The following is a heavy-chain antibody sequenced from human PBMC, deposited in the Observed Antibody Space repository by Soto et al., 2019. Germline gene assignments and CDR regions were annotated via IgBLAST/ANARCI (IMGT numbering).Heavy chain of an antibody. V-gene: IGHV3-48*02. CDR1: GFTFSSYS. Sequence: VQLVESGGGLVQPGGSLRLSCAASGFTFSSYSMNWVRQAPGKGLEWVSYISSSSSTIYYADSVKGRFTISRDNAKNSLYLQMNSPRDEDTAVYYCARDRNLQDSSSWPYYYYYGMDVWGQGTTVTVSS. CDR2: ISSSSSTI. D-gene: IGHD6-13*01. CDR3: ARDRNLQDSSSWPYYYYYGMDV. J-gene: IGHJ6*02.